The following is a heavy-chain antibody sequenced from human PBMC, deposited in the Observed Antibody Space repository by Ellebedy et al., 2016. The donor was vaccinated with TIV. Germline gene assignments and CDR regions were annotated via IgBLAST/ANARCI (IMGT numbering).Heavy chain of an antibody. V-gene: IGHV3-7*01. CDR3: ASLSSSWYPGY. CDR2: IKQDGSEK. D-gene: IGHD6-13*01. CDR1: GFTFSSYA. Sequence: GGSLRLXXAASGFTFSSYAMSWVRKAPGKGLEWVANIKQDGSEKYYVDSVKGRFTISRDNAKNSLYLQMNSLRAEDTAVYYCASLSSSWYPGYWGQGTLVTVSS. J-gene: IGHJ4*02.